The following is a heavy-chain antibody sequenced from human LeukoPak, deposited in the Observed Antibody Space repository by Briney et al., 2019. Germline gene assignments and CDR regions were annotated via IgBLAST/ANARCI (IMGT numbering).Heavy chain of an antibody. J-gene: IGHJ5*02. V-gene: IGHV4-59*12. CDR3: ARDRGELELGWFDP. D-gene: IGHD1-7*01. CDR2: IYYSGST. CDR1: GGSISSYY. Sequence: PSETLSLTCTASGGSISSYYWSWIRQPPGKGLEWIGNIYYSGSTYYNPSFKSRVTISVDTSKNQVSLKLSCVTAADTAVYCCARDRGELELGWFDPWGQETLVTVSS.